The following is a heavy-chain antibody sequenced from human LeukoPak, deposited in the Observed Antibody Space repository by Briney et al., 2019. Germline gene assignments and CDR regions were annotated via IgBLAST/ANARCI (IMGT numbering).Heavy chain of an antibody. J-gene: IGHJ5*02. CDR2: ISSSSSTI. D-gene: IGHD2/OR15-2a*01. CDR1: GFPFSSYS. V-gene: IGHV3-48*04. CDR3: ARSNTSPGWFDP. Sequence: GGSLRLSCAASGFPFSSYSMNWVRQAPGKGLEWVSYISSSSSTIYYADSVKGRSTISRDNAKNSLYLQMNSLRAEDTAVYYCARSNTSPGWFDPWGQGTLVTVSS.